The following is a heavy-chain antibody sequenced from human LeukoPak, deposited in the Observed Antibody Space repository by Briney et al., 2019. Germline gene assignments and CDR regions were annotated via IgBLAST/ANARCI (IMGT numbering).Heavy chain of an antibody. CDR3: ARDHIVVVPGYTYYGMDV. J-gene: IGHJ6*02. Sequence: PGRSLRLSCAASGFTFSSYGMHWVRQAPGKGLEWVAVIWYDGSNKYYADSVKGRFTISRDNSKNTLYLQMNSLRAEDTAVYYCARDHIVVVPGYTYYGMDVWGQGTTVTVSS. CDR1: GFTFSSYG. V-gene: IGHV3-33*01. D-gene: IGHD2-2*01. CDR2: IWYDGSNK.